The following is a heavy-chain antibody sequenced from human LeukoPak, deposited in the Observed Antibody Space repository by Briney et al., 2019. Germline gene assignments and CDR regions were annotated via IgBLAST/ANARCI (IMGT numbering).Heavy chain of an antibody. CDR2: ISSSSSTI. Sequence: GGSLRLSCAASGFTFSSYSMNWVRQAPGKGLEWVSYISSSSSTIYYADSVKGRFTISRDNSKNTLYLQMNSLRAEDTAVYYCARDPDDYGDYGAYFDYWGQGTLVTVSS. V-gene: IGHV3-48*01. CDR1: GFTFSSYS. CDR3: ARDPDDYGDYGAYFDY. D-gene: IGHD4-17*01. J-gene: IGHJ4*02.